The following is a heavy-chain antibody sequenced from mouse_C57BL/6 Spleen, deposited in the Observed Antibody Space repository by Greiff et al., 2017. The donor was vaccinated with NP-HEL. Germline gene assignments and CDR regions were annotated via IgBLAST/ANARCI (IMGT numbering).Heavy chain of an antibody. Sequence: EVQLVESGPGLVKPSQSLSLTCSVTGYSITSGYYWNWIRQFPGNKLEWMGYISYDGSNNYNPSLKNRISITRDTSKNQFFLKLNSVTTEDTATYYCARVGIYYGNYRYAMDYWGQGTSVTVSS. J-gene: IGHJ4*01. CDR2: ISYDGSN. CDR3: ARVGIYYGNYRYAMDY. D-gene: IGHD2-1*01. CDR1: GYSITSGYY. V-gene: IGHV3-6*01.